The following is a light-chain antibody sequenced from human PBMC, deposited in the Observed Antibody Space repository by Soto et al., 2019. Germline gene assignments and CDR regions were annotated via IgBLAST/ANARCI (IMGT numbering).Light chain of an antibody. CDR1: QSVSSNS. V-gene: IGKV3-20*01. Sequence: EIVLTQSPGTLSLSPGESATLSCRASQSVSSNSLAWYRRNPGQPPSLLIYGTSTRATDIPRRFSGSGSGTDVTLTITRLEPEDFAVYFCQQYGDSPPTFGQGTKVEV. CDR3: QQYGDSPPT. J-gene: IGKJ1*01. CDR2: GTS.